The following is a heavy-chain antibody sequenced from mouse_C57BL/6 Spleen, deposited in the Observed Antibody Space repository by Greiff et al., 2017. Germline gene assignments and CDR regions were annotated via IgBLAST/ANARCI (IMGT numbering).Heavy chain of an antibody. CDR1: GFSLTSYG. J-gene: IGHJ4*01. CDR3: AKEDWDENYAMDY. Sequence: QVQLKESGPGLVQPSQSLSITCTVSGFSLTSYGVHWVRQSPGKGLEWLGVIWRGGSTDDNAAFMSRLSITKDNSKSQVFFKMNSLQADDTAIYYCAKEDWDENYAMDYWGQGTSVTVSS. D-gene: IGHD4-1*01. CDR2: IWRGGST. V-gene: IGHV2-5*01.